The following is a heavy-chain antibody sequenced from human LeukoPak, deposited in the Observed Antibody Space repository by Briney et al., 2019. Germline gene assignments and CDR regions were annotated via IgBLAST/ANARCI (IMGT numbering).Heavy chain of an antibody. V-gene: IGHV3-48*03. CDR3: ARRPYSSGWSFDY. CDR2: ISSSGSTI. CDR1: GFTFSSYE. Sequence: GGSLRLSCAASGFTFSSYEMNWVRQAPGKGLEWVSYISSSGSTIYYADSVKGRFTISRDNAKNSLYLQMNSLRAEDTAVYYCARRPYSSGWSFDYWGQGTLVTVSS. J-gene: IGHJ4*02. D-gene: IGHD6-19*01.